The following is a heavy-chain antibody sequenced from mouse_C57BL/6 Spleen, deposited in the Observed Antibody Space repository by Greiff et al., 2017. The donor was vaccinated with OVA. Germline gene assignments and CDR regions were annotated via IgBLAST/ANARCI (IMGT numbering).Heavy chain of an antibody. V-gene: IGHV3-6*01. Sequence: ESGPGLVKPSQSLSLTCSVTGYSITSGYYWNWIRQFPGNKLAWMGYISYDGSNNSNPSLKNRISITRDTSKNQFFLKLNSVTTEDTATYYCARGGVTTGFDYWGQGTTLTVSS. CDR1: GYSITSGYY. CDR2: ISYDGSN. D-gene: IGHD2-2*01. J-gene: IGHJ2*01. CDR3: ARGGVTTGFDY.